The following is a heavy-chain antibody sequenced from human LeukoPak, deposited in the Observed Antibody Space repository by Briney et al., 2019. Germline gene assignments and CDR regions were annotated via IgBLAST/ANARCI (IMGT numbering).Heavy chain of an antibody. CDR1: EFTFSSYA. CDR2: VSGGGGSA. Sequence: GGSLRLPCAASEFTFSSYAMSWVRRAPGKGLEWVSGVSGGGGSAYHADSVKGRFTISRDNFKNTLYLQMNSLRAEDTAVYYCARQNTPHGNFDYWGRGTLVTVSS. CDR3: ARQNTPHGNFDY. V-gene: IGHV3-23*01. J-gene: IGHJ4*02. D-gene: IGHD5-24*01.